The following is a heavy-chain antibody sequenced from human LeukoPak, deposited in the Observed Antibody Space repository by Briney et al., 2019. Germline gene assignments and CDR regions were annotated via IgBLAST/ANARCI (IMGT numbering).Heavy chain of an antibody. Sequence: SETLSLTCTVAGGSITSHSWSWIRQPPGKGLEWIGYVFYSGHTNYNPSLRSRITISVDTSKTQFSLRLTSVTAADTAVYYCARDTDRRTSPGSWFDPWGQGTLVTVSS. D-gene: IGHD1-14*01. CDR1: GGSITSHS. CDR2: VFYSGHT. J-gene: IGHJ5*02. V-gene: IGHV4-59*11. CDR3: ARDTDRRTSPGSWFDP.